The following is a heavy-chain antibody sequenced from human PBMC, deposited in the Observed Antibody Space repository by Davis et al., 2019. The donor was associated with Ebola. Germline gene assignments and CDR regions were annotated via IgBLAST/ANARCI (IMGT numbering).Heavy chain of an antibody. CDR3: ARERHSGYDPDAFDI. V-gene: IGHV1-46*01. J-gene: IGHJ3*02. CDR2: INPSGGST. Sequence: APVKVSCKASGYTFTGYYMHWVRQAPGQGLEWMGIINPSGGSTTYAQKFQSRVTMTRDTSTSTVYMELSSLRSEDTAVYYCARERHSGYDPDAFDIWGQGTMVTVSS. CDR1: GYTFTGYY. D-gene: IGHD5-12*01.